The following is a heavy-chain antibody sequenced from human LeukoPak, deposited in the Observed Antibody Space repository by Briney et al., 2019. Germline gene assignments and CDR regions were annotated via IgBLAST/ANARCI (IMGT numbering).Heavy chain of an antibody. D-gene: IGHD3-3*01. V-gene: IGHV3-48*01. CDR1: GFTFSSYS. CDR2: ISSSSSTI. Sequence: GGSLRLSCSASGFTFSSYSMNWVRQAPGKGLEWVSYISSSSSTIYYADSVKGRFTISRDNAKNSLYLQMNSLRAEDTAVYYCARGSDYDFWSGYYPPFDYWGQGTLVTVSS. J-gene: IGHJ4*02. CDR3: ARGSDYDFWSGYYPPFDY.